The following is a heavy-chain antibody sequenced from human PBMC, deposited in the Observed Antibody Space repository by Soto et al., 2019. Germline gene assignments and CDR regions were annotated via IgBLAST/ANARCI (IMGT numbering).Heavy chain of an antibody. CDR3: AKGDCSGGSCYGTDY. CDR2: ISATGGST. D-gene: IGHD2-15*01. Sequence: EVQLLESGGGLVQWGGSLRLSCAASGFTFSSCAMRWVRQAPGKGLEWVSAISATGGSTYYADSVKDRFTISRDNSKNMLYLQVNSLRAEDTAVYYCAKGDCSGGSCYGTDYWGQGTLVTVSS. CDR1: GFTFSSCA. V-gene: IGHV3-23*01. J-gene: IGHJ4*02.